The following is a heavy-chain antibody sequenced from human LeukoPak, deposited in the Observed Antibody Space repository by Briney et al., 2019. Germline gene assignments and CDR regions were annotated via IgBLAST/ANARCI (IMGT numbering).Heavy chain of an antibody. Sequence: PSETLSLTCTVSGGSISSYYWSWIRQPAGKGLEWIGEINHSGSTNYNPSLKSRVTISVDTSKNQFSLKLSSVTAADTAVYYCARHLLKYCSSTSCYHRERWLVPTGGYYFDYWGQGTLVTVSS. CDR2: INHSGST. CDR1: GGSISSYY. J-gene: IGHJ4*02. CDR3: ARHLLKYCSSTSCYHRERWLVPTGGYYFDY. V-gene: IGHV4-34*01. D-gene: IGHD2-2*01.